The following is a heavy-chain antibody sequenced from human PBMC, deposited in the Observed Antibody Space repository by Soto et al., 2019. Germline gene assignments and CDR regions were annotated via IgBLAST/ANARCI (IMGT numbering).Heavy chain of an antibody. CDR2: IYYSGST. CDR3: VRVMDYYDSQSPLDY. D-gene: IGHD3-22*01. Sequence: SETLSLTCTVSGGSISSYYWSWIRQPPGKGLEWIGYIYYSGSTNYNPSLKSRVTISVDTSKNQFSLKLSSVTAADTAVYYCVRVMDYYDSQSPLDYWGQGTLVTVSS. CDR1: GGSISSYY. J-gene: IGHJ4*02. V-gene: IGHV4-59*01.